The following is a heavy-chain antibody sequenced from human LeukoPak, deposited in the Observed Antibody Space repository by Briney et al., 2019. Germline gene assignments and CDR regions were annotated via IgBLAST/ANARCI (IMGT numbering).Heavy chain of an antibody. D-gene: IGHD3-9*01. J-gene: IGHJ5*02. CDR2: ISVHNGNT. V-gene: IGHV1-18*01. Sequence: ASVKVSCKASGYTFTSYGISWVRQAPGQGLEWMGWISVHNGNTKYAQKLQGRATMITDTSTSTAYMELRSLRSDDTAVYYCARGSVDDILTPSFDPWGQGTLVTVSS. CDR1: GYTFTSYG. CDR3: ARGSVDDILTPSFDP.